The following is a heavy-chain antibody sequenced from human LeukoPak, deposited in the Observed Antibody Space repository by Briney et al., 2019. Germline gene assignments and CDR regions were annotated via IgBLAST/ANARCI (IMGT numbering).Heavy chain of an antibody. CDR3: AKEGSRYGGSYLDY. CDR1: GFSFRNCV. CDR2: ISGGGVST. Sequence: GGSLRLSCTGSGFSFRNCVMTWVRRAPGKGQEWVSNISGGGVSTYYADSVKGRFTISRDNSKNTLYLQMNSLRAEDTAVYYCAKEGSRYGGSYLDYWGQGTLVTVSS. D-gene: IGHD1-26*01. V-gene: IGHV3-23*01. J-gene: IGHJ4*02.